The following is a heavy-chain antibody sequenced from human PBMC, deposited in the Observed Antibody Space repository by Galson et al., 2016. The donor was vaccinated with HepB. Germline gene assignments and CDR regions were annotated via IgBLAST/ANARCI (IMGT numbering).Heavy chain of an antibody. V-gene: IGHV4-4*02. CDR2: IFQGGNT. D-gene: IGHD1-1*01. J-gene: IGHJ4*02. Sequence: SETLSLTCAVSGGSISNYRWWSWVRQPPGKGLEWIGEIFQGGNTNYNPSLENRVTISVDKSKNQFSLMLTSVTAADTAVYYCARQQLSYTWGYWGQGTQVTVSS. CDR3: ARQQLSYTWGY. CDR1: GGSISNYRW.